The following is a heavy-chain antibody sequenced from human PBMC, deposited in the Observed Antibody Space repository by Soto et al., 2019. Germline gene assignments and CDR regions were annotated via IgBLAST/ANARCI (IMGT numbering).Heavy chain of an antibody. CDR1: GGSFSGYY. J-gene: IGHJ2*01. CDR2: INDRGSI. Sequence: QVQLQQWGAGPLRPLETLSLTCGVSGGSFSGYYWAWIRQSPGPGLEWIGEINDRGSITYNPSLKSRVSISVDTSKNHYSLNLRSVTAADTAVYYCARESHDILTGPPWVWYFDLWGRGTLVTVSS. D-gene: IGHD3-9*01. CDR3: ARESHDILTGPPWVWYFDL. V-gene: IGHV4-34*01.